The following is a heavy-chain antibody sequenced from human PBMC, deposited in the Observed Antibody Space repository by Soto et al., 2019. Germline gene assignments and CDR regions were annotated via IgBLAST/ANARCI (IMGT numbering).Heavy chain of an antibody. CDR3: TPGTGTVAD. CDR2: IKSRTDGETT. V-gene: IGHV3-15*07. Sequence: EVQLVESGGGLVKPGGSLRLSCAASGFTFTNAWMNWVRQAPGKGLEWVGRIKSRTDGETTDYVAPVQGRFSISRDDSKNTVYLQMNSLKIEDTAVYYCTPGTGTVADWGQGTLVIVSS. D-gene: IGHD1-7*01. J-gene: IGHJ4*02. CDR1: GFTFTNAW.